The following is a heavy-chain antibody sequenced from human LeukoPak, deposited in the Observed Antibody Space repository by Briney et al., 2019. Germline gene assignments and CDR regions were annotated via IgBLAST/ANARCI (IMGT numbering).Heavy chain of an antibody. CDR1: GGSFSGYY. CDR2: INHSGST. J-gene: IGHJ3*02. V-gene: IGHV4-34*01. CDR3: ARVNIVVGAFDI. Sequence: SETLSLTCAVYGGSFSGYYWSWIRQPPGKGLEWIGEINHSGSTNYNPSLKSRVTISVDTSKNQFSLKLSSVTAADTAVYYCARVNIVVGAFDIWGQGTMVTVSS. D-gene: IGHD2-21*01.